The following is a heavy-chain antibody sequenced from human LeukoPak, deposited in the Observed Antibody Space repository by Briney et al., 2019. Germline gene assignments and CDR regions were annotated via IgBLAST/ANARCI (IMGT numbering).Heavy chain of an antibody. CDR3: ARYDHAPSYNYYYMDV. V-gene: IGHV4-59*01. CDR1: GDSISRYY. Sequence: SETLSLTCTVSGDSISRYYWSWIRQSPGKGLEWIGYYGGRTTYNPSLKSRVTMSVDTSKNQFSLKLTSVTAADTAVYYCARYDHAPSYNYYYMDVWGKGTTVTVPS. CDR2: YYGGRT. J-gene: IGHJ6*03. D-gene: IGHD1-14*01.